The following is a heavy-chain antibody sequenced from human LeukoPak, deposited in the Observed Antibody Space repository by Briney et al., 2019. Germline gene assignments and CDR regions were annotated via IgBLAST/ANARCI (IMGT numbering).Heavy chain of an antibody. Sequence: PSQTLSLTCTVSGGSISSGSYYWSWIRQPAGKGLEWIGRIYTSGSTNYNPSLKSRVTISVDTSKNQFSLKLSSVTAADTAVYYCAREGGIAARLLWYFDLWGRGTLVTVSS. CDR1: GGSISSGSYY. V-gene: IGHV4-61*02. CDR3: AREGGIAARLLWYFDL. CDR2: IYTSGST. J-gene: IGHJ2*01. D-gene: IGHD6-6*01.